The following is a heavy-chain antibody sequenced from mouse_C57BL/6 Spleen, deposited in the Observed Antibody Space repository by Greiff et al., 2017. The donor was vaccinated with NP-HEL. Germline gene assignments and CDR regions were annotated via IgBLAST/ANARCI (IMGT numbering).Heavy chain of an antibody. Sequence: QVQLQQPGAELVRPGSSVKLSCKASGYTFTSYWMDWVKQRPEQGLEWIGNIYPSDSETHYNQKFKDKATLTVDKSSSTAYMQLSSLTPEDSAVYYCARENTTVDYWGQGTTLTVSS. V-gene: IGHV1-61*01. D-gene: IGHD1-1*01. CDR1: GYTFTSYW. CDR3: ARENTTVDY. CDR2: IYPSDSET. J-gene: IGHJ2*01.